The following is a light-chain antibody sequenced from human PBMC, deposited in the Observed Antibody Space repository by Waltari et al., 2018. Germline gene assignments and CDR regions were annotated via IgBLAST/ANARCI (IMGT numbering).Light chain of an antibody. CDR3: QQYNTLPVT. J-gene: IGKJ4*01. V-gene: IGKV1-5*03. Sequence: IQMTQSPSILSASVGDRVTLTCRASESVKNNLAWYQQKPGKAPKALIHKSSLLESGVPLRFSGSGYGTEFTLSISSLQPDDFATYYCQQYNTLPVTFGGGTTVEI. CDR1: ESVKNN. CDR2: KSS.